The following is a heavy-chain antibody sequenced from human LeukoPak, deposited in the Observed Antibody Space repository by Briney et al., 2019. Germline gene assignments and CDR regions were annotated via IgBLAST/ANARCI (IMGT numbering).Heavy chain of an antibody. J-gene: IGHJ3*01. CDR3: ARLGTTFDAFDL. Sequence: SETLSLTRTVSGGSITSYHWGWIRQPPGKGLELMGCIHYSGGTNYNPSLKSRLTISIYSSKNQFSLTLNSATAADTAVYYCARLGTTFDAFDLWGQGTMITVSS. CDR1: GGSITSYH. V-gene: IGHV4-59*13. D-gene: IGHD2/OR15-2a*01. CDR2: IHYSGGT.